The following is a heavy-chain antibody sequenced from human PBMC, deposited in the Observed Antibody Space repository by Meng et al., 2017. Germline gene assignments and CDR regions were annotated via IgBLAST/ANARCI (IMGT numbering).Heavy chain of an antibody. CDR3: ARGSYSFDS. J-gene: IGHJ4*02. CDR2: AYYRSKWYH. D-gene: IGHD1-26*01. CDR1: GDRVSSNSAA. V-gene: IGHV6-1*01. Sequence: QAQLQQSGPGLVKPSQTLSLICAISGDRVSSNSAAWNWIRQSPSRGLEWLGRAYYRSKWYHDYAESVKSRISIDPDTSKNQFSLQLRSVTPEDSAVYYCARGSYSFDSWGQRTLVTVSS.